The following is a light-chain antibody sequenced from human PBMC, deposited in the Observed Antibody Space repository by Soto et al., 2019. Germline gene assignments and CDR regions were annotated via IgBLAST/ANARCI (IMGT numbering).Light chain of an antibody. J-gene: IGLJ1*01. CDR3: SSYTSSITLNCV. CDR1: SSDVGGYNY. V-gene: IGLV2-14*01. Sequence: QSALTQPASVSGSPGQSITISCTGTSSDVGGYNYVSWYQQHPGKAPKLMIYEVSNRPSGVSNRFSGSKSGNTASLTISGLQAEDEADYYCSSYTSSITLNCVFGTGTKVTVL. CDR2: EVS.